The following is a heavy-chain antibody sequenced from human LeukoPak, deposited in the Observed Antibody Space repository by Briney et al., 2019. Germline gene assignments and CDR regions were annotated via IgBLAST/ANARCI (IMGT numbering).Heavy chain of an antibody. CDR1: GFTFSSYG. Sequence: GRALRLSCAASGFTFSSYGMHGVRQAPGKGLEGVAVIWYDGSNKYYADSVKGRFTISRGNSKNTLYLQMNSLRAGDTAVYYCARERCTSTSCYVDYWGQGTLATVSS. CDR2: IWYDGSNK. V-gene: IGHV3-33*01. J-gene: IGHJ4*02. CDR3: ARERCTSTSCYVDY. D-gene: IGHD2-2*01.